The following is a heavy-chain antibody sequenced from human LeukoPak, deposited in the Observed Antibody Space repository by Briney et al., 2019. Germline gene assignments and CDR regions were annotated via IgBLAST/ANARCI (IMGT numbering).Heavy chain of an antibody. Sequence: PGGSLRLSCAASGFTFSNAWMSWVRQAPQKGPEWGGRIKSKTDGGTTDYAAPVKGRFTISRDDSKNTLYLQMNSLKTEDTAVYYCTTVGEIAVAAEGWGQGTLVTVSS. CDR3: TTVGEIAVAAEG. CDR2: IKSKTDGGTT. J-gene: IGHJ4*02. D-gene: IGHD6-19*01. CDR1: GFTFSNAW. V-gene: IGHV3-15*01.